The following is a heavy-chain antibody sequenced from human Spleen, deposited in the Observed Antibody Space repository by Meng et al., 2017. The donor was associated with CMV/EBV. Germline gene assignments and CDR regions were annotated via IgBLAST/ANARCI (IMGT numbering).Heavy chain of an antibody. D-gene: IGHD3-3*01. J-gene: IGHJ3*02. Sequence: GESLKISCAASGFTFSSYAMHWVRQAPGKGLEWVAVISYDGSNKYYADSVKGRFTISRDNSKNTLYLQMNSLRAEDTAVYYCARDLGRTYYDFWSGYYRRDDAFDIWGQGTMVTVSS. V-gene: IGHV3-30-3*01. CDR1: GFTFSSYA. CDR3: ARDLGRTYYDFWSGYYRRDDAFDI. CDR2: ISYDGSNK.